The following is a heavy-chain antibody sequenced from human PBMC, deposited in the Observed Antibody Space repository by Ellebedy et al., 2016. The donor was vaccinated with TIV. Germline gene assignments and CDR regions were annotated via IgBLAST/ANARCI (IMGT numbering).Heavy chain of an antibody. D-gene: IGHD3-9*01. CDR2: ISGGGGTT. CDR1: GFTFSSYA. CDR3: AKDMGAGWLQFLGFDAFDL. V-gene: IGHV3-23*01. Sequence: GESLKISCAASGFTFSSYAMSWVRQVPGKGLEWVSFISGGGGTTFYADSVKGRFTIYRDNSKNTLHLEMSSLRVEDTAVYFCAKDMGAGWLQFLGFDAFDLWGQGTLVTV. J-gene: IGHJ4*02.